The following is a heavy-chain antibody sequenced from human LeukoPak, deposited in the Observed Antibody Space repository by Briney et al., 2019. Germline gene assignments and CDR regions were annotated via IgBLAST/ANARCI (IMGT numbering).Heavy chain of an antibody. D-gene: IGHD2-15*01. V-gene: IGHV4-30-2*01. Sequence: SETLSLTCAVSGGSISSGGYSWSWIRQPPGKGLQWIAYIYHSGSTYYNPSLKSRVTISVDTSKNQFSLKLSSVTAADTAVYYCARWGPYCSGGSCYEDDAFDIWGQGTMVTVSS. CDR3: ARWGPYCSGGSCYEDDAFDI. J-gene: IGHJ3*02. CDR1: GGSISSGGYS. CDR2: IYHSGST.